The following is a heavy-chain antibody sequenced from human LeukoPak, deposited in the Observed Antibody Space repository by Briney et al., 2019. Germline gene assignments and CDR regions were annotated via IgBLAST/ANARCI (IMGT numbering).Heavy chain of an antibody. CDR3: ARDASLQTGAFDV. CDR1: GGSISRSDW. J-gene: IGHJ3*01. CDR2: IFHSGST. V-gene: IGHV4-4*02. D-gene: IGHD5-24*01. Sequence: PSGTLSLTCAVSGGSISRSDWWSLVRQSPGKGLEWIGEIFHSGSTKYNPSLKSRVTISVDKSKNQFSLNLTSVTAADTAMYYCARDASLQTGAFDVWGQGTMVTVSS.